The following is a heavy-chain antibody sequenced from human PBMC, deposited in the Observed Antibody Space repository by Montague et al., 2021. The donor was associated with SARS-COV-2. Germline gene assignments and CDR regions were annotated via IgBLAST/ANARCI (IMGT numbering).Heavy chain of an antibody. Sequence: SETLSLTCTVSGGSISSSNYYWDWIRQPPGKGLEWIGSIYDSGSTYYNPSLKSRVTVSVDTSKNHFSLTLSSVTAADTAVYYCARRGRTLRPVATTIGGFDLWGQGTMVTVSS. D-gene: IGHD5-12*01. CDR3: ARRGRTLRPVATTIGGFDL. V-gene: IGHV4-39*02. CDR2: IYDSGST. J-gene: IGHJ3*01. CDR1: GGSISSSNYY.